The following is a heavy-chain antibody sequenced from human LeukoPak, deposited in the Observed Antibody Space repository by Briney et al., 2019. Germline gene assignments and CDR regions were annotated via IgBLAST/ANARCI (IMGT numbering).Heavy chain of an antibody. J-gene: IGHJ3*02. V-gene: IGHV4-31*11. CDR3: AGDSGYNAFDI. CDR2: IYYSGST. Sequence: PSETLSLTCAVSGGSISSGGYSWSWIRQHPGKGLEWIGYIYYSGSTYYNPSLKSRVTISVDTSKNQFSLKLSSVTAADTAVYYCAGDSGYNAFDIWGQGTMVTVSS. CDR1: GGSISSGGYS. D-gene: IGHD5-12*01.